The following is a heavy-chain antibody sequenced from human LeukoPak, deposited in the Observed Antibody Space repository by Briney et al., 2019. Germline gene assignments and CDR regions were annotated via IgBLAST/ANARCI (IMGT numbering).Heavy chain of an antibody. Sequence: GGSLRLSCAASGFTFSSYSMNWVRQAPGKGLEWVSSISSSSSYIYYADSVKGRFTISRDNAKNSLYLQMNSLRAEDMAVYYCARDPSHYYDSSGYQYYFDYWGQGTLVTVSS. CDR1: GFTFSSYS. D-gene: IGHD3-22*01. CDR2: ISSSSSYI. J-gene: IGHJ4*02. CDR3: ARDPSHYYDSSGYQYYFDY. V-gene: IGHV3-21*01.